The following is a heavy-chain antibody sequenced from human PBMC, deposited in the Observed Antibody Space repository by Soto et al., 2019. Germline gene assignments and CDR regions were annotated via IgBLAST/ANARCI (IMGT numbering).Heavy chain of an antibody. CDR1: GFIFSNYG. J-gene: IGHJ4*02. CDR3: ARGWLKQQLVPVDY. D-gene: IGHD6-13*01. V-gene: IGHV3-33*01. Sequence: QVQLVESGGGVVQPGRSLRLSCAASGFIFSNYGMHWVRQAPGKGLEWVTVIWYDGTVKYYADSVKGRFTISRDNSKNTMYLQMNSLRAEDTAVYYCARGWLKQQLVPVDYWGQGPLVTVSS. CDR2: IWYDGTVK.